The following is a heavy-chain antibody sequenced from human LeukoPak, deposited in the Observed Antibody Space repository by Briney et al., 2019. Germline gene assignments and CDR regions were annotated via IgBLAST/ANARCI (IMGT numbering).Heavy chain of an antibody. V-gene: IGHV3-74*01. CDR3: ARGLVGDAFDI. Sequence: GGSLRLSCVASGLTFSSYWMHWVRQDPRKGLVWVSRINGDGSNINYADSVRGRFTISRDNAKNTLYLQMNTLRVEDTAVYYCARGLVGDAFDIWGQGTMVTVSS. CDR2: INGDGSNI. CDR1: GLTFSSYW. J-gene: IGHJ3*02. D-gene: IGHD1-26*01.